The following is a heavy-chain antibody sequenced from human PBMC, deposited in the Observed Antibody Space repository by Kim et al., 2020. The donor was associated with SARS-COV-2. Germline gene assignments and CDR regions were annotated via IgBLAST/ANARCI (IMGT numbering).Heavy chain of an antibody. V-gene: IGHV1-2*06. CDR1: GYTFTGYY. J-gene: IGHJ4*02. Sequence: ASVKVSCKASGYTFTGYYIHWVRQAPGQGLEWMGRINPNSAGTGYAQNFQGRVTMTRDTSINTAYMELRSLRSDDTAVYYCVRDRVYYENSGCFDSWGQGTLVIVSS. D-gene: IGHD3-22*01. CDR2: INPNSAGT. CDR3: VRDRVYYENSGCFDS.